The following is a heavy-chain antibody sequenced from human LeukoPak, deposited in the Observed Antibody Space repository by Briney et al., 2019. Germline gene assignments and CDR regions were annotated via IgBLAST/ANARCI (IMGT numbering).Heavy chain of an antibody. D-gene: IGHD1-26*01. CDR2: IKQDGSEK. V-gene: IGHV3-7*01. CDR3: ARVDWSQAGYSGSYSWSYTNYYYYGMDV. CDR1: GFTFSSYW. J-gene: IGHJ6*02. Sequence: GGSLRLSCAASGFTFSSYWMSWVRQAPGKGLGWVANIKQDGSEKYYVDSVKGRFTISRDNAKNSLYLQMNSLRAEDTAVYYCARVDWSQAGYSGSYSWSYTNYYYYGMDVWGQGTTVTVSS.